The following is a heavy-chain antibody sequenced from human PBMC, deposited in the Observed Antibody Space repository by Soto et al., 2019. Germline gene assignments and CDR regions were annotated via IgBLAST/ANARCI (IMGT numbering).Heavy chain of an antibody. CDR1: GGSFSGYY. CDR3: ARATPWVAGSSLDY. CDR2: INHSGST. D-gene: IGHD6-19*01. Sequence: QVQLQQWGAGLLKPSETLSLTCAVYGGSFSGYYWSWIRQPTGKGLEWIGEINHSGSTNYNPSLKSRVTISVDASKNQFSLKVSCVTAADTAVYYCARATPWVAGSSLDYWGQGTVVTVSS. V-gene: IGHV4-34*01. J-gene: IGHJ4*02.